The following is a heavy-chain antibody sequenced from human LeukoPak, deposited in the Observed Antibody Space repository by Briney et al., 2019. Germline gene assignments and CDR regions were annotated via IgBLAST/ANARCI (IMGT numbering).Heavy chain of an antibody. V-gene: IGHV3-49*03. Sequence: GRSLRLSCTASGFTFGDYAMSWFRQAPGKGLEWVGFIRSKAYGGTTEYAASVKGRFTISRDDSKSIAYLQMNSLKTEDTAVYYCTRDPLWFGELSGTQYYFDYWGQGTLVTVSS. CDR3: TRDPLWFGELSGTQYYFDY. CDR1: GFTFGDYA. CDR2: IRSKAYGGTT. D-gene: IGHD3-10*01. J-gene: IGHJ4*02.